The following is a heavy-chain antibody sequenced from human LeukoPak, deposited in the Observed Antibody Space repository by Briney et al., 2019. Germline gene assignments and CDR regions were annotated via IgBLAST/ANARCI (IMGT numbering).Heavy chain of an antibody. V-gene: IGHV3-53*01. CDR3: ARTWFRESHNWFDP. CDR1: GFTVSSNY. CDR2: IYSGGST. J-gene: IGHJ5*02. Sequence: PGGSLRLSCAASGFTVSSNYMSWVRQAPGKGLEWVSVIYSGGSTYYADSVKGRFTISRDNSKNTLYLQMNSLRAEDTAVYYCARTWFRESHNWFDPWGQGTLVTVSS. D-gene: IGHD3-10*01.